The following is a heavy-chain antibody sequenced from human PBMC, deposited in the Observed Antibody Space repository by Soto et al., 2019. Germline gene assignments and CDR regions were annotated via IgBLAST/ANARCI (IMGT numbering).Heavy chain of an antibody. V-gene: IGHV3-48*03. CDR3: ASEALCGADCYFFEY. CDR1: GFTFRNSE. J-gene: IGHJ4*02. CDR2: INYSGSNI. D-gene: IGHD2-21*02. Sequence: GGSLRLSCAGSGFTFRNSEMFWVRQAPGKGLEWVSKINYSGSNIYYSKSVKGRFTISRDNAKNSLYLQMNSLTDEDTAIYFCASEALCGADCYFFEYWGPGTLVTVSS.